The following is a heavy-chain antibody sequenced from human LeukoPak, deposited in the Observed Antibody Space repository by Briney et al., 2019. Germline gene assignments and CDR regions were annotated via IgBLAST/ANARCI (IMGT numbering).Heavy chain of an antibody. D-gene: IGHD1/OR15-1a*01. CDR2: INHSGST. Sequence: PSETLSLTCAVYGGSFSGYYWSWIRQPPGKGLEWIGEINHSGSTNYNPSLKSRVTISVDTSMNQFSLKLSSVTAADTAVYYCARNKDAFDIWGQGTMVTASS. V-gene: IGHV4-34*01. CDR1: GGSFSGYY. CDR3: ARNKDAFDI. J-gene: IGHJ3*02.